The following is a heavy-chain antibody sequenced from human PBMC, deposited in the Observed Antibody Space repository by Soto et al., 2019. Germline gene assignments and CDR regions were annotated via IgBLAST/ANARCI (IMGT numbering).Heavy chain of an antibody. CDR1: GGTFSSYA. CDR2: TIPIFGTA. D-gene: IGHD6-6*01. V-gene: IGHV1-69*13. CDR3: ARDSEKQLVPHYYYYYGMDV. Sequence: SVKVSCKASGGTFSSYAISWVRQAPGQGLEWMGGTIPIFGTANYAQKFQGRVTITADESTSTAYMELSSLRSEDTAVYYCARDSEKQLVPHYYYYYGMDVWGQGTTVTVS. J-gene: IGHJ6*02.